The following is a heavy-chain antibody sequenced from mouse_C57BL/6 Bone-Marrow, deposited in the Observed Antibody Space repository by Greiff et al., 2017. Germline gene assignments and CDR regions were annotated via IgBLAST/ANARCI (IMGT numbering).Heavy chain of an antibody. Sequence: QVQLQQSGAELARPGASVKLSCKASGYTFTSYGISWVKQRTGQGLEWIGEIYPRSGNPYYHEKFKGKATLTADKSSSTAYMELRSLTSEDSAVYFCARRAWDRYYYAMDYWGQGTSVTVSS. CDR2: IYPRSGNP. D-gene: IGHD3-3*01. V-gene: IGHV1-81*01. CDR3: ARRAWDRYYYAMDY. J-gene: IGHJ4*01. CDR1: GYTFTSYG.